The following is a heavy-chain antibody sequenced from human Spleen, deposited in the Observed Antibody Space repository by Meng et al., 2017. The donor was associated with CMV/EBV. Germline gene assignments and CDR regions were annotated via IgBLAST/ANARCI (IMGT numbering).Heavy chain of an antibody. CDR3: VRREYFGTETGR. CDR2: IYPADSDI. D-gene: IGHD4-17*01. J-gene: IGHJ4*02. V-gene: IGHV5-51*01. Sequence: GGSLRLSCQVSGNRFSNYWIGWVRQMPGKGLEWMGIIYPADSDIVYNPSLQGRVTISADKSISTAYLQWSSLRASDSAMYYCVRREYFGTETGRWGQGTLVTVSS. CDR1: GNRFSNYW.